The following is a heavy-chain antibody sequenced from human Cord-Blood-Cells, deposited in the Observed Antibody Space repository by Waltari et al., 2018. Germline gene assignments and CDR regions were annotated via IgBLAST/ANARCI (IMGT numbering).Heavy chain of an antibody. CDR2: INSDGSST. CDR1: GFTFSSYW. D-gene: IGHD1-1*01. CDR3: ARDYKTSYDY. Sequence: EVQLVESGGGLVQPGGSLRLSCAASGFTFSSYWIHWTRQAPGKGVVWGSRINSDGSSTSYADAVKGRFTISRDNAKNTLYLQMNSLRAEDTAVYYCARDYKTSYDYWGQGTLVTVSS. V-gene: IGHV3-74*01. J-gene: IGHJ4*02.